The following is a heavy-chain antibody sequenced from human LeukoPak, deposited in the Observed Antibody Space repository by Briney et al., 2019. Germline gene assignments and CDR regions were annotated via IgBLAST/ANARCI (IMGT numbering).Heavy chain of an antibody. Sequence: GGSLRLSCAASGFTFSSYEMNWVRQAPGKGLEWVSYISSSCHTIYYAYSVKGRFTLSRDNAENSLYLPMNSLRGEDTAVYYCAKEASGYSYGLDAFDIWGQGTTVTVSS. V-gene: IGHV3-48*03. CDR3: AKEASGYSYGLDAFDI. J-gene: IGHJ3*02. D-gene: IGHD5-18*01. CDR2: ISSSCHTI. CDR1: GFTFSSYE.